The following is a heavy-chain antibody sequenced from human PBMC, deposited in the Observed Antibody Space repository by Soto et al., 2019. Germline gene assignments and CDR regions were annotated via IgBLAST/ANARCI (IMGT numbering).Heavy chain of an antibody. V-gene: IGHV3-21*01. Sequence: EVQLVESGGGLVKPGGSLRLSCTASGLSFSSDSMNWVRQAPGKGLEWVSSISGSSSYIYYADSVKGRFTISRDNAKNSVYLQMNSLTAEDTAVYYCARGLGYCNVGSWAGAFEMWGQGTMVTVSS. CDR1: GLSFSSDS. CDR2: ISGSSSYI. J-gene: IGHJ3*02. D-gene: IGHD2-15*01. CDR3: ARGLGYCNVGSWAGAFEM.